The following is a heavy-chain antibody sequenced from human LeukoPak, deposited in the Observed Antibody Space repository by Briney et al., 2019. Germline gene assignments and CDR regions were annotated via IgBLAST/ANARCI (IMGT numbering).Heavy chain of an antibody. J-gene: IGHJ5*02. V-gene: IGHV4-34*01. D-gene: IGHD5-18*01. CDR2: INHSGST. Sequence: SETLSLTCAVYGGSFSGYYWSWIRQPPGKGLEWIGEINHSGSTNYNPSLKSRVTISVDTSKDQFSLKLSSVTAADTAVYYCARGSRGGYSYGLNWFDPWGQGTLVTVSS. CDR1: GGSFSGYY. CDR3: ARGSRGGYSYGLNWFDP.